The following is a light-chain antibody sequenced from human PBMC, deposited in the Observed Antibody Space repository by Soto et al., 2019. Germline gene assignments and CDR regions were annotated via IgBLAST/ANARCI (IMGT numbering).Light chain of an antibody. CDR2: GAS. J-gene: IGKJ5*01. CDR1: QSVSSSY. Sequence: EIVLTQSPGTLSLSPGERATLSCRASQSVSSSYLAWYQQKPGQAPRLLIYGASSRATGTPDRFSGSGSGTDFTLTISRLEPEDFAVYYCQQYGSSLITFGQGTRLEIK. V-gene: IGKV3-20*01. CDR3: QQYGSSLIT.